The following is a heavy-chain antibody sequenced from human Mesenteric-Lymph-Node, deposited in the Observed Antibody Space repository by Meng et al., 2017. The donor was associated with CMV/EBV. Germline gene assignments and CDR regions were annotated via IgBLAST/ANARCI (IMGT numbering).Heavy chain of an antibody. CDR1: GGSISSSSYC. Sequence: CTFSGGSISSSSYCWGWIRQPPGKGLEWIGNIYYSVSTYYNPSLTSRVTISVDTSKNQFSLKLSSVTAADTAVYYCARLTTGVYHFDYWGQGTLVTVSS. D-gene: IGHD1-1*01. J-gene: IGHJ4*02. V-gene: IGHV4-39*01. CDR3: ARLTTGVYHFDY. CDR2: IYYSVST.